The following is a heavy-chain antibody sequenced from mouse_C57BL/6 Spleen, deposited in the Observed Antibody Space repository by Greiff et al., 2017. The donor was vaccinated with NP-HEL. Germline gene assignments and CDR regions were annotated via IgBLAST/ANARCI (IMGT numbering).Heavy chain of an antibody. J-gene: IGHJ3*01. Sequence: DVQLQESGGGLVKPGGSLKLSCAASGFTFSDYGMHWVRQAPEKGLEWVAYISSGSSTIYYAATVQGRFTISRDYAKTTLLLQMTSLRSEDTAMYYCARAYYYGSSYGWFAYWGQGTLVTVSA. CDR3: ARAYYYGSSYGWFAY. CDR1: GFTFSDYG. V-gene: IGHV5-17*01. D-gene: IGHD1-1*01. CDR2: ISSGSSTI.